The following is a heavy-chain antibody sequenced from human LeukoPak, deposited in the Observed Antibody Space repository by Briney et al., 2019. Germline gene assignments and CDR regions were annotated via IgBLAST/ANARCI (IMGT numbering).Heavy chain of an antibody. D-gene: IGHD5-24*01. CDR3: ARGRWPPLPTY. CDR2: SYYSGST. J-gene: IGHJ4*02. Sequence: SETLSLTCTVSGGSISSGDYCGSWIRQSPGKGLEWIGYSYYSGSTYYNPSLKRRVTISVDTSKNQFSLKLSSVTAADTAVYYRARGRWPPLPTYWGQGTLVTVSS. V-gene: IGHV4-30-4*01. CDR1: GGSISSGDYC.